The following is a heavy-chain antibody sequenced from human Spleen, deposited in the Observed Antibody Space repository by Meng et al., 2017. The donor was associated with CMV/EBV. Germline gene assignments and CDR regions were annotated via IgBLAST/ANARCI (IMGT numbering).Heavy chain of an antibody. D-gene: IGHD2-2*02. CDR1: GGTFSSFS. V-gene: IGHV1-69*05. CDR2: IIPLFGIA. Sequence: SVKVSCKASGGTFSSFSFSWMRQAPGQGLEWVGGIIPLFGIANYAQKFQGRVTITTDESTSTAYMSLSSLRSEDTAAYYFARDRTGDCSSTSCYNFYYYYGMDVWGQGTTVTVSS. CDR3: ARDRTGDCSSTSCYNFYYYYGMDV. J-gene: IGHJ6*02.